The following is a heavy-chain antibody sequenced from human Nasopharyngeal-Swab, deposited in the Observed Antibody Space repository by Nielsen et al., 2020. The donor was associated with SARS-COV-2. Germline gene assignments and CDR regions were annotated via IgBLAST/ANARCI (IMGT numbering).Heavy chain of an antibody. CDR2: MNPNSGGT. V-gene: IGHV1-2*02. J-gene: IGHJ4*02. D-gene: IGHD6-19*01. Sequence: ASVKVSCKASGYTFTSYDINWVRQATGQGLEWMGWMNPNSGGTNYAQKFQGRVTMTRDTSISTAYMELSRLRSDDTAVYYCARWGSGSRGFDYWGQGTLVTVSS. CDR1: GYTFTSYD. CDR3: ARWGSGSRGFDY.